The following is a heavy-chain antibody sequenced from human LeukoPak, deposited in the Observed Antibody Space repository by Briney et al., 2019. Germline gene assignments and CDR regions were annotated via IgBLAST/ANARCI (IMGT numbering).Heavy chain of an antibody. CDR3: ARDQEGFDY. J-gene: IGHJ4*02. CDR1: GYTFTNYH. CDR2: IYPRDGST. Sequence: GASVKVSCKASGYTFTNYHIAWVRQAPGQGLEWMGMIYPRDGSTSYAQKFQGRVTVTRDTSTSTVHMELSGLRSEDTAVYYCARDQEGFDYWGQGTLVTVSS. V-gene: IGHV1-46*01.